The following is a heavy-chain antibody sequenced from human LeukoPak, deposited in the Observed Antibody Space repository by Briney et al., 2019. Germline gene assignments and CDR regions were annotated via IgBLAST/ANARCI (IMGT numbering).Heavy chain of an antibody. CDR1: GGSFSGYY. D-gene: IGHD3-22*01. Sequence: SETLSLTCAVYGGSFSGYYWSWIRQPPGKGLEWIGEINHSGSTNYNPSLKSRVTISVDTSKNQFSLKLSSVTAADTAVYYCARDQYYYDSSGYFAYNWFDPWGQGTLVTVSS. V-gene: IGHV4-34*01. CDR2: INHSGST. CDR3: ARDQYYYDSSGYFAYNWFDP. J-gene: IGHJ5*02.